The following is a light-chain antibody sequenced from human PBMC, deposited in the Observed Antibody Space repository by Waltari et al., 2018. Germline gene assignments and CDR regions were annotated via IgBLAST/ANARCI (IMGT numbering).Light chain of an antibody. V-gene: IGLV1-40*01. CDR2: GNS. Sequence: QSGLTQPPSVSGAPGQRVTISCTGSSSNLGAGYDVHWYQLLPGTAPKLLIYGNSNRPSGVPDRFSGSKSGTSASLAITGLQAEDEADYYCQAYDSSLSGSVFGGGTKLTVL. J-gene: IGLJ2*01. CDR3: QAYDSSLSGSV. CDR1: SSNLGAGYD.